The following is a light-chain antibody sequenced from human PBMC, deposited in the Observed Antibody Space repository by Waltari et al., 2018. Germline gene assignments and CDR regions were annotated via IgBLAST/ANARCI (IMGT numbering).Light chain of an antibody. Sequence: DIVMTQSPDSLAVSLGERANSNCKSSQTSLNNTNNKNYLAWYQQKPRQPPKLLIYWASTRESGVPDRFSGSGSGTDFTLTISSLQAEDVAVYYCHQYYTTPITFGQGTRLEIK. CDR1: QTSLNNTNNKNY. CDR3: HQYYTTPIT. CDR2: WAS. V-gene: IGKV4-1*01. J-gene: IGKJ5*01.